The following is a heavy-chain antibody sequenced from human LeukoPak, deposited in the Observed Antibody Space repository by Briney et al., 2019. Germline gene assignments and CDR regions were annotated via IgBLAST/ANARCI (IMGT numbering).Heavy chain of an antibody. CDR1: GYTFTSYD. V-gene: IGHV1-8*03. CDR2: MNPNSGNT. D-gene: IGHD2-21*01. CDR3: ARTAPYCGGDCYSDY. Sequence: ASVKVSCKASGYTFTSYDINWVRQATGQGLEWMGWMNPNSGNTGYAQKFQGRVTITRNTSISTAYMELSSLRSEDTAVYYCARTAPYCGGDCYSDYWGQGTLVTVSS. J-gene: IGHJ4*02.